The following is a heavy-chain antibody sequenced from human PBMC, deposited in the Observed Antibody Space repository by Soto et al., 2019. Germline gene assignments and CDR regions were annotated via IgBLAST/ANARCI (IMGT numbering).Heavy chain of an antibody. CDR2: MNPNSGNT. Sequence: ASVEVSCKASGYTFTGYCMHWVRQATGQGLEWMGWMNPNSGNTAFAEKFQGRVTMTRDTPISTAYMELSGLTSEDTAVYYCARYPYTSYCSDGSCSYDAFDIWGQGTVVTVSS. V-gene: IGHV1-8*02. CDR3: ARYPYTSYCSDGSCSYDAFDI. J-gene: IGHJ3*02. D-gene: IGHD2-15*01. CDR1: GYTFTGYC.